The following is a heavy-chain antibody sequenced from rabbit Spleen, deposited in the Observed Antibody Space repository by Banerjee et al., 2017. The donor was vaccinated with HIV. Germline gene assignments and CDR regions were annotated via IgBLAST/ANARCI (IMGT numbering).Heavy chain of an antibody. CDR2: IAISNGNT. V-gene: IGHV1S40*01. J-gene: IGHJ4*01. CDR3: ARDYSANDYGDYDL. D-gene: IGHD2-1*01. CDR1: GFSFSSGYY. Sequence: QSLEESGGDLVKPGASLTLTCTASGFSFSSGYYMCWVRQAPGKGLELIACIAISNGNTYYASWAKGRFTISKTSSTTVTLQMTSLTAADTATYFCARDYSANDYGDYDLWGPGTLVTVS.